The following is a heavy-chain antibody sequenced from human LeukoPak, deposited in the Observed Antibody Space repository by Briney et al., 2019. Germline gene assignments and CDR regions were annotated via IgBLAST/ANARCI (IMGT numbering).Heavy chain of an antibody. J-gene: IGHJ5*02. Sequence: GGSLRLSCAASGFTFSSYGMHWVRQAPGKGLEWVSAISGSGGSTYYADSVKGRFTISRDNSKNTLYLQMNSLRAEDTAVYYCAKVPIVGATCWFDPWGQGTLVTVSS. CDR1: GFTFSSYG. CDR2: ISGSGGST. D-gene: IGHD1-26*01. CDR3: AKVPIVGATCWFDP. V-gene: IGHV3-23*01.